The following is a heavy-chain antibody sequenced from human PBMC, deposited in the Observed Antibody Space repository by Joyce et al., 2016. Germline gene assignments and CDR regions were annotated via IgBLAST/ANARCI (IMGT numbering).Heavy chain of an antibody. Sequence: QVQLVESGGGVVQPGKSLRLSCAALGFTFSTYVVHWVRQAPGKGLEGVAVVSYDGSDKYYTDSVKGRFTISRDNSKNILYLQMNSLRTEDTAVYFCAKSWSLYSALDYWGQGTLVTVSS. CDR3: AKSWSLYSALDY. V-gene: IGHV3-30*04. CDR2: VSYDGSDK. CDR1: GFTFSTYV. D-gene: IGHD6-13*01. J-gene: IGHJ4*02.